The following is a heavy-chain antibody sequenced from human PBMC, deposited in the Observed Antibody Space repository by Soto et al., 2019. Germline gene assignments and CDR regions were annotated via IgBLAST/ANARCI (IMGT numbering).Heavy chain of an antibody. V-gene: IGHV3-23*01. J-gene: IGHJ5*02. CDR2: ITSSGSST. D-gene: IGHD3-3*01. CDR1: GFTFSNYA. Sequence: SGGSLRLSCAASGFTFSNYAMTWVRQSPGKGLEWVSIITSSGSSTHFADSVKGRFTISRDNSKNTLYLQMNTLRAADTAVYYCARGQRFSDWFDPWGQGTLVTVSS. CDR3: ARGQRFSDWFDP.